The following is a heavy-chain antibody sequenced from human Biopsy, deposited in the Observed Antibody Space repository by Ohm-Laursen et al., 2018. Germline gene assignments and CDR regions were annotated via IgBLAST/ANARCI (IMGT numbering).Heavy chain of an antibody. Sequence: PSETLSLTCIVSGVSINGGRYYWNWLRHHPGKGLEWIGNIFYSANTYYNPSLKSRVTISVDTSKNQFSLKLSSVTAADTAVYYCARLGSGDYFPTFFDFWGQGALVTVSS. CDR3: ARLGSGDYFPTFFDF. J-gene: IGHJ4*02. V-gene: IGHV4-31*03. D-gene: IGHD5-12*01. CDR1: GVSINGGRYY. CDR2: IFYSANT.